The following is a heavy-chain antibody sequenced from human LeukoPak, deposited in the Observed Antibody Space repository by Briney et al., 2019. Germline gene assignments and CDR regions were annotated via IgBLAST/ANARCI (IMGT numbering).Heavy chain of an antibody. CDR1: GGSLSGYY. J-gene: IGHJ4*02. D-gene: IGHD2/OR15-2a*01. CDR2: INHSGST. CDR3: ARLSSE. Sequence: SETLSLTCAFYGGSLSGYYWSWIRHPQAKGLEWIGEINHSGSTNYNPSLKSRVTISVDTSKNQFSLKLSSVTAAGTAVYYCARLSSEWGQGTLVTVSS. V-gene: IGHV4-34*01.